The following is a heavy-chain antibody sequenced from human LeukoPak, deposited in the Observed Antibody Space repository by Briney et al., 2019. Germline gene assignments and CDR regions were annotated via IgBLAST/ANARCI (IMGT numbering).Heavy chain of an antibody. D-gene: IGHD2-2*01. J-gene: IGHJ4*02. CDR3: ARVLEAPAATLLGY. V-gene: IGHV4-4*07. CDR1: GGSISSYY. CDR2: IHTSGST. Sequence: PSETLSLTCTVSGGSISSYYWSWIRQPAGKGLEWIGRIHTSGSTNYNPSLKSRVTMSVDTSKNQFSLKLSSVTAADTAVYYCARVLEAPAATLLGYWGQGTLVTVSS.